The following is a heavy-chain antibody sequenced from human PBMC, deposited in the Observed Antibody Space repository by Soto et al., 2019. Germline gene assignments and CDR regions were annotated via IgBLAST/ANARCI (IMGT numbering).Heavy chain of an antibody. CDR2: IKNSGGST. Sequence: GKGLEYGSAIKNSGGSTNYAESVKGRFTVSRDNSKNTLYLQMSSLSSDYSSVCYSAQTAGSYYLDSWAQGTLLSVSS. CDR3: AQTAGSYYLDS. J-gene: IGHJ4*01. D-gene: IGHD1-1*01. V-gene: IGHV3-64D*08.